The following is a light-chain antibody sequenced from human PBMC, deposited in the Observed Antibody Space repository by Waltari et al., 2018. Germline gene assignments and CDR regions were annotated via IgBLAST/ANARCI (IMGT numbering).Light chain of an antibody. Sequence: EIVMTQSPATLSVSPGERVTLSCRASQSISSQLAWYQQKPGQAPRLLIYGASTRATGIPARFSGSGSGTEVTLTISSLQSEDFAVYFCQQYHESPPITFGPGTKVDIK. CDR2: GAS. V-gene: IGKV3-15*01. CDR3: QQYHESPPIT. J-gene: IGKJ3*01. CDR1: QSISSQ.